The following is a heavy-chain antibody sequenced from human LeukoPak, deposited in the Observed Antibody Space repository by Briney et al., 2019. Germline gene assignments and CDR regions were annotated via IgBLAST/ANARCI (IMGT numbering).Heavy chain of an antibody. Sequence: GSLRLSCVGSGFIFSSYWIHWVRQAPGRGLVWVSRISTDGSSTNYADSVKGRFTISRDNAKNTVYLQMNSLRVEDTAVYYCARDVGYGGDWGQGTLVTVSS. V-gene: IGHV3-74*01. D-gene: IGHD4-23*01. CDR3: ARDVGYGGD. CDR2: ISTDGSST. J-gene: IGHJ4*02. CDR1: GFIFSSYW.